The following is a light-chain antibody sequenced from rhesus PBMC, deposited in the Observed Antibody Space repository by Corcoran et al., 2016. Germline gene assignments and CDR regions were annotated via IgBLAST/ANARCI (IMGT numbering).Light chain of an antibody. Sequence: QTALIQPRSVSGSPGQSVTISCSGSSNDIGTYNYVSWYQQYPGTAPKLMIYDVTKRPPGVSNRFSGSKSGNTASLTIPGLQADDEADYYCSSYAGGSIFYLFGLGTRL. CDR2: DVT. J-gene: IGLJ1*01. V-gene: IGLV2-32*02. CDR3: SSYAGGSIFYL. CDR1: SNDIGTYNY.